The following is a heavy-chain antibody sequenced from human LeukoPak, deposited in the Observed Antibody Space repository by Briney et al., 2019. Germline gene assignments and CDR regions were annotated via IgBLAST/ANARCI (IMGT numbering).Heavy chain of an antibody. J-gene: IGHJ6*03. CDR1: GGSISSSSYY. V-gene: IGHV4-39*06. Sequence: SETLSLTCTVSGGSISSSSYYWGWIRQPPGKGLEWIGSIYYSGSTYYNPSLKSRVTISVDTSKNQFPLKLSSVTAADTAVYYCARGESSWYNYYYYYYMDVWGKGTTVTVSS. CDR3: ARGESSWYNYYYYYYMDV. D-gene: IGHD6-13*01. CDR2: IYYSGST.